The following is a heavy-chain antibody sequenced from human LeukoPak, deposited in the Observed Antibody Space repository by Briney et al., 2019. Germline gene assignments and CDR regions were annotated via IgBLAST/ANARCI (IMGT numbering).Heavy chain of an antibody. CDR2: IRSSGFTI. Sequence: GGSLRLSCAASGFTFSDYYMSWIRQAPGKGLEWVSYIRSSGFTIYYADSVKGRFTFSRDNAKNSLYLQMNSLRAEDTAVYYCARVSSEMRDYWGQGTLVTVSS. CDR1: GFTFSDYY. V-gene: IGHV3-11*01. CDR3: ARVSSEMRDY. D-gene: IGHD5-24*01. J-gene: IGHJ4*02.